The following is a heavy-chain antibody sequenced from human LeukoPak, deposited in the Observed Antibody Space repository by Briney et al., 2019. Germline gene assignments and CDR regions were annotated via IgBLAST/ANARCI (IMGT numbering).Heavy chain of an antibody. CDR2: ISGSGGST. CDR1: GFTFSSYA. CDR3: AKVEQWLVPSDY. D-gene: IGHD6-19*01. V-gene: IGHV3-23*01. J-gene: IGHJ4*02. Sequence: PGGPLRLSCAASGFTFSSYAMSSVRQAPGQGLEWVSAISGSGGSTYYAESVKGRFTISRDNSKNTLYLQMNSLRAEDTAVYYCAKVEQWLVPSDYWGQGTLVTVSS.